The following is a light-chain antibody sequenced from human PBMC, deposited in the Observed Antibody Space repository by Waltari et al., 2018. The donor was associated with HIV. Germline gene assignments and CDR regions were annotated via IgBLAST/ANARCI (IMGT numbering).Light chain of an antibody. J-gene: IGLJ3*02. CDR3: SSYAGRNKGM. CDR1: SSNIGAGYD. V-gene: IGLV1-40*01. Sequence: HSVLTQPPSVSGAPGQRVTISCTGRSSNIGAGYDVHWYQQLPGTAPKLLIYGNTNRPSGVPDRFSGSTSGTSASLAITGLQAEDEADYYCSSYAGRNKGMFGGGTKLTVL. CDR2: GNT.